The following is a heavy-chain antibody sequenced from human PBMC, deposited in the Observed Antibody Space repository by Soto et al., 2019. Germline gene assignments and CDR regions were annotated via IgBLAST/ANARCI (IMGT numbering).Heavy chain of an antibody. J-gene: IGHJ4*02. CDR3: APYGSGIYYISRDQY. CDR2: IDHNGHT. CDR1: GGSFSGYC. V-gene: IGHV4-34*01. D-gene: IGHD3-10*01. Sequence: QVQLQQWGAGLLKPSETLSLTCAVYGGSFSGYCWSWIRQPPGKGLEWIGEIDHNGHTNSHPSLKSRVTISVDKSKNQFSLRLSSMTAADTAIYYCAPYGSGIYYISRDQYWGQGTLVTVSS.